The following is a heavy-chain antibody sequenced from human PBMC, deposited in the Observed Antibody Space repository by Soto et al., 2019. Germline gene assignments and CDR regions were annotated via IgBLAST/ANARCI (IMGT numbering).Heavy chain of an antibody. CDR3: AKVTKRAAAGRYEYYKYGMDV. J-gene: IGHJ6*02. CDR2: TYYRSKWYN. CDR1: GDSVSSNSAA. Sequence: PSQTLSLTCAISGDSVSSNSAAWNWIRQSPSRGLEWLGRTYYRSKWYNDYAVSVKSRITINPDTSKNQFSLQLNSVTPEDTAVYYCAKVTKRAAAGRYEYYKYGMDVWGQGTTVTVSS. V-gene: IGHV6-1*01. D-gene: IGHD6-13*01.